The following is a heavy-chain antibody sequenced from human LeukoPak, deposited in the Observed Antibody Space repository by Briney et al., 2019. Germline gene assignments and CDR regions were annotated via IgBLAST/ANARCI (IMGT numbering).Heavy chain of an antibody. D-gene: IGHD4/OR15-4a*01. CDR2: ISDSGSDT. CDR1: GFTFSDYY. CDR3: ASGGVPGTNIPDY. V-gene: IGHV3-11*06. J-gene: IGHJ4*02. Sequence: GGSLRLSCVASGFTFSDYYMAWIRLAPGKGLEWVSYISDSGSDTNYADSVKGLFTISRDNAKNSLYLQMNSLRAEDTAVYYCASGGVPGTNIPDYWGQGTLVTVSS.